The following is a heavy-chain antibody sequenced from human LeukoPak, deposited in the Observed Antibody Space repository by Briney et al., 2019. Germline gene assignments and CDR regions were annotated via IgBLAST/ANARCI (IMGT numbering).Heavy chain of an antibody. CDR1: AFTFSSYA. J-gene: IGHJ4*02. CDR3: ARDYRSTFDY. CDR2: ISGSGVRT. D-gene: IGHD1-26*01. V-gene: IGHV3-23*01. Sequence: PGGSLRLSCAASAFTFSSYAMSWVRQAPGKGLQWVSTISGSGVRTYYADSVKGRFTISRDNAKNSLYLQMNSLRAEDTAVYYCARDYRSTFDYWGQGTLVTVSS.